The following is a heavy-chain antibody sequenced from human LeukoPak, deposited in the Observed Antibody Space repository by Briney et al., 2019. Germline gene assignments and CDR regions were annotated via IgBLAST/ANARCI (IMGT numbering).Heavy chain of an antibody. V-gene: IGHV1-2*02. Sequence: ASVKVSCKAAGYTVTGYYMQWVRQAPGQALEWMGWINPNSGGTNYAQTFQARVTMTRDTSISTAYMELSRLRSDDTAVYYCAREVREFASSSSSEVDYWGQGTPVTVSS. CDR2: INPNSGGT. J-gene: IGHJ4*02. CDR3: AREVREFASSSSSEVDY. CDR1: GYTVTGYY. D-gene: IGHD6-6*01.